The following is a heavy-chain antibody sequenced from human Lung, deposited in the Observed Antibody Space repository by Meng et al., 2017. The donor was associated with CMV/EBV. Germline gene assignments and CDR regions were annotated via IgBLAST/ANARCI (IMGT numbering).Heavy chain of an antibody. V-gene: IGHV3-30-3*01. CDR3: ASTNAPVVVLAAIMPFG. J-gene: IGHJ4*02. D-gene: IGHD2-2*02. CDR1: GFTFSSYA. Sequence: GGSLRLXCAASGFTFSSYAMHWVRQAPGKGLEWVAVISYDGSNTYYADSVKGRFTISRDNSKNSLYLQMNSLRAEDTAVYYCASTNAPVVVLAAIMPFGWXQGTXVTVSS. CDR2: ISYDGSNT.